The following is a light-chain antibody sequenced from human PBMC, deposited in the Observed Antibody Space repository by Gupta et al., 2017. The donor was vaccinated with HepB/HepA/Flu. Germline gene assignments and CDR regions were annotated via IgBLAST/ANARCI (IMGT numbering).Light chain of an antibody. V-gene: IGKV1-17*01. J-gene: IGKJ1*01. CDR1: HGITTD. CDR3: VQSNSYPWT. Sequence: EIQMADIPVSQSPSVGDRVTITGRASHGITTDLVWLQQKPGKAPQLLSHDVSTLQSGVPARFSGSGSGTEFTLTISSLQPEDFAAYYCVQSNSYPWTFGQGTKVDIK. CDR2: DVS.